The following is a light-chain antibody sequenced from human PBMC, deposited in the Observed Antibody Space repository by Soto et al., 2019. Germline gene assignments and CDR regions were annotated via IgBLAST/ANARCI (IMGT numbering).Light chain of an antibody. Sequence: IHMTQSPSSLSASVLDRAIITFLASLTITSWVAWYQQVPGKAPKLLIYDASILQTGVPSRFSGSGSGTDFTLTINSLQPEDFATYYCQQAKSFPVTFGQGTRLEI. V-gene: IGKV1-12*01. J-gene: IGKJ5*01. CDR2: DAS. CDR1: LTITSW. CDR3: QQAKSFPVT.